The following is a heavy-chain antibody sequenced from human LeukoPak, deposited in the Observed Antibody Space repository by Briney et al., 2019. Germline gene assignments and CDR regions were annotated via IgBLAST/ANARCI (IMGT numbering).Heavy chain of an antibody. J-gene: IGHJ5*02. CDR2: ISGSSDSI. Sequence: GGSLRLSCAASGFTFSTYGMQWVRQVPGKGLEWVSYISGSSDSIKYAESVKGRFTNSRDNAKNSLYLHLNSLRAEDTAVYYCGKSRIGFSGLVDLWGQETLVTVSS. CDR1: GFTFSTYG. D-gene: IGHD1-26*01. CDR3: GKSRIGFSGLVDL. V-gene: IGHV3-48*04.